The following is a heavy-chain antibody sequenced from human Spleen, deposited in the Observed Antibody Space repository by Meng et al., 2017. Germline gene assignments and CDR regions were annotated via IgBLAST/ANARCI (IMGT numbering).Heavy chain of an antibody. V-gene: IGHV3-72*01. D-gene: IGHD5-18*01. CDR2: TRNKTKNYTT. CDR3: ARGTPMVGFNY. CDR1: GFPFGDYA. Sequence: GGSLRLSCTTSGFPFGDYAMTWVRQAPGKGLEWVGRTRNKTKNYTTEYAASVKGRFTISRDHSRNSIYLQMNSLKTEDTAVYYCARGTPMVGFNYWGQGTLVTVSS. J-gene: IGHJ4*02.